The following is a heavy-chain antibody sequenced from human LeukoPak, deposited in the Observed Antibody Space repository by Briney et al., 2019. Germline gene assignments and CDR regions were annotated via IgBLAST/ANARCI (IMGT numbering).Heavy chain of an antibody. J-gene: IGHJ4*02. CDR2: IYSGGST. CDR1: GFTFSSYS. Sequence: GGSLRLSCAASGFTFSSYSMNWVRQAPGKGLEWVSVIYSGGSTYYADSVKGRFTISRDNSKNTLYFQMNSLRAEDTAVYYCARVSSSWHHYFDYWGQGTLVTVSS. D-gene: IGHD6-13*01. V-gene: IGHV3-53*01. CDR3: ARVSSSWHHYFDY.